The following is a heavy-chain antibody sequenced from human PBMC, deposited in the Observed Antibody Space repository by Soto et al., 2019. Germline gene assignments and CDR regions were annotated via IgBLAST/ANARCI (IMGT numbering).Heavy chain of an antibody. CDR1: GGSFSGYY. CDR3: ASHLKTTVTMNWYFDL. Sequence: QVQLQQWGAGLVKPSDTLSLSCAVYGGSFSGYYWSWIRQPPGKGLEWIGEINHGGSTNYNPSLKSRVTISADTSKRQFSLRLSSVTAADTAVYYCASHLKTTVTMNWYFDLWGRGTLVTVSS. J-gene: IGHJ2*01. V-gene: IGHV4-34*01. D-gene: IGHD4-17*01. CDR2: INHGGST.